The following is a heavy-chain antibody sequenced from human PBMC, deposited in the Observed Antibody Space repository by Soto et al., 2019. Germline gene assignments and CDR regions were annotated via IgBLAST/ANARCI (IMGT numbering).Heavy chain of an antibody. D-gene: IGHD2-2*01. CDR3: AKDTSRSPYYMDV. V-gene: IGHV3-23*01. Sequence: EVQVLESGGGSVQPGGSLRLSCAASGFTFSNFAMSWVRHAPGKGLEWVSEISGSTGSTYYADSVKGRFIISRDNSKNTLHLQMNSLRAEDTAGYYCAKDTSRSPYYMDVWGKGTTVTVSS. CDR2: ISGSTGST. CDR1: GFTFSNFA. J-gene: IGHJ6*03.